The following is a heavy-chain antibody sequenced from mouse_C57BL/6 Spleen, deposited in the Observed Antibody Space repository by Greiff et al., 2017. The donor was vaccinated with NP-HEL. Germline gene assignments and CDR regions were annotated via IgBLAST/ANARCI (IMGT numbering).Heavy chain of an antibody. Sequence: QVQLQQPGAELVKPGASVKLSCKASGYTFTSYWMHWVNQRPGQGLEWIGMIHPNSGSTNYNEKFKSKATLTVDKSSSTAYMQLSSLTSDDSAVYYCARRATTIVEGWYFEVWGTGTTVTVSS. D-gene: IGHD1-1*01. CDR3: ARRATTIVEGWYFEV. CDR2: IHPNSGST. V-gene: IGHV1-64*01. J-gene: IGHJ1*03. CDR1: GYTFTSYW.